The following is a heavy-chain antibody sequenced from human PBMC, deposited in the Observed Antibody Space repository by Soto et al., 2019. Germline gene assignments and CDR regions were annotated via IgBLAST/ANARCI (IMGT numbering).Heavy chain of an antibody. CDR3: ARGGSGYHTGRGSEGTMDV. Sequence: ASVKVSCKASGYIFTGYGISWVRQAPGQGLEWMGWISPYNGHTEFAQRLQGRLTLTTDTSTSTAFMELSNLRSDDTAVYYCARGGSGYHTGRGSEGTMDVWGQGTTVTVSS. V-gene: IGHV1-18*04. CDR1: GYIFTGYG. D-gene: IGHD5-12*01. CDR2: ISPYNGHT. J-gene: IGHJ6*02.